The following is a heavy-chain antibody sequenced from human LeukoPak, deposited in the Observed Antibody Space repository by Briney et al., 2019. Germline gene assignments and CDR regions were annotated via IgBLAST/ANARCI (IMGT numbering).Heavy chain of an antibody. Sequence: GESLKISCKGSGYTFTDFWIAWVRQMPGKGLEWMGIIYRSDSHTRYSPSFQGQVTISADKSISTAYVQWSSLKASDTAMYYCVRPSGVVRGVIITVQAFDIWGQGTMVTVSS. V-gene: IGHV5-51*01. CDR3: VRPSGVVRGVIITVQAFDI. D-gene: IGHD3-10*01. CDR2: IYRSDSHT. J-gene: IGHJ3*02. CDR1: GYTFTDFW.